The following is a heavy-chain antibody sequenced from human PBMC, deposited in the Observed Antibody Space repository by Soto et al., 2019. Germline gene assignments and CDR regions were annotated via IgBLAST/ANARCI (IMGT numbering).Heavy chain of an antibody. CDR1: GVSIKSHY. CDR3: ARGPPAYCGGDCYPDY. D-gene: IGHD2-21*02. V-gene: IGHV4-59*11. J-gene: IGHJ4*02. Sequence: SETLSLTCNVSGVSIKSHYWAWIRQPPGKGLEWIGHIHYSGTAGYSPSFKSRVTLSVLRAENQFSLRLRSVTAADTAVYYCARGPPAYCGGDCYPDYWGQGNLVTVSS. CDR2: IHYSGTA.